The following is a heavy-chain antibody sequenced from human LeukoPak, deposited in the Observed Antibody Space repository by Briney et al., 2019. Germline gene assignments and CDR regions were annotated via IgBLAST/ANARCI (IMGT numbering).Heavy chain of an antibody. Sequence: PSETLSLTCAVSGGSSRSGDYFWSWIRQPPGKGLEWIGHIHYSGNTYYNPSLKSRVSISVDTSKNQFSLKLSSVTAADTAVYYCAKGFYDSRGYSTPFYSWGQGTLVTVSS. J-gene: IGHJ4*02. CDR1: GGSSRSGDYF. CDR3: AKGFYDSRGYSTPFYS. D-gene: IGHD3-22*01. V-gene: IGHV4-30-4*01. CDR2: IHYSGNT.